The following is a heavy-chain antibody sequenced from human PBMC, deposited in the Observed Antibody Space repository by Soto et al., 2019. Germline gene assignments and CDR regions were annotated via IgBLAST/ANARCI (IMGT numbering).Heavy chain of an antibody. Sequence: HVQLVQSGAAVKEPGDSVRVSCEASGYTFTAYYIHWVRQAPGQGLEWMGWINPKFGDTTYAQDFQGRLTLTRDMSISTVYMDLSRLTSDDTAIYYCARNMDYYYGPGSGNGHGVWGQGTTVNVFS. D-gene: IGHD3-10*01. J-gene: IGHJ6*02. CDR2: INPKFGDT. CDR3: ARNMDYYYGPGSGNGHGV. V-gene: IGHV1-2*02. CDR1: GYTFTAYY.